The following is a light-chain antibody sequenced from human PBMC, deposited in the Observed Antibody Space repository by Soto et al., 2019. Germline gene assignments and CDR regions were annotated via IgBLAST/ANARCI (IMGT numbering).Light chain of an antibody. V-gene: IGLV1-40*01. J-gene: IGLJ7*01. CDR3: QSYDSRLSGAV. Sequence: SVLTQPPSVSGAPGQRVTISCTGSSSNIGAGYDVHWYQQLPGTAPKLLIYGNSNRPSGVPDRLSGSKSGTSASLAITGLQAEDEADYYCQSYDSRLSGAVFGGGTQLTVL. CDR2: GNS. CDR1: SSNIGAGYD.